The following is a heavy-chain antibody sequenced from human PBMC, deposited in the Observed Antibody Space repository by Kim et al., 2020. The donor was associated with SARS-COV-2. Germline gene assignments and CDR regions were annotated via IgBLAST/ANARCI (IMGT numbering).Heavy chain of an antibody. CDR1: GGSISSYY. Sequence: SETLSLTCTVSGGSISSYYWSWIRQPPGKGLEWIGYIYYSGSTNYNPSLKSRVTISVDTSKNQFSLKLSSVTAADTAVYYCARSSYYDILTGYVTPFFD. D-gene: IGHD3-9*01. J-gene: IGHJ4*01. V-gene: IGHV4-59*01. CDR2: IYYSGST. CDR3: ARSSYYDILTGYVTPFFD.